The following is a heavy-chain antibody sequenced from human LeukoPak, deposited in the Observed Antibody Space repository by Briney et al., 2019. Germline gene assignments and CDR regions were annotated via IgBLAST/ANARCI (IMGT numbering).Heavy chain of an antibody. CDR1: GGTFSSYA. V-gene: IGHV1-69*13. CDR3: AISKSGYSGYDAFDP. CDR2: IIPIFGTA. D-gene: IGHD5-12*01. Sequence: ASVKVSCKASGGTFSSYAISWVRQAPGQGLEWMGGIIPIFGTANYAQKFQGRVTITADESTSTAYMELSSLRSEDTAVYYCAISKSGYSGYDAFDPWGQGTLVTVSS. J-gene: IGHJ5*02.